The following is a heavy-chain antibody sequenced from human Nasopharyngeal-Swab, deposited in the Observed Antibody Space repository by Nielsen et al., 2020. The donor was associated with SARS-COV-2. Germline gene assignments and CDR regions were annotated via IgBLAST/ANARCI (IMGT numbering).Heavy chain of an antibody. CDR1: GFTFSSYA. CDR3: AAEATGTDAFDI. J-gene: IGHJ3*02. CDR2: ISYDGSSK. D-gene: IGHD6-13*01. V-gene: IGHV3-30*04. Sequence: GESLKISCAASGFTFSSYAMHWVRQAPGKGLEWVAVISYDGSSKYYADSVKGRFTIPRDNSKNTLYLQMNSLRAEDTAVYYCAAEATGTDAFDIWGQGTMVTVSS.